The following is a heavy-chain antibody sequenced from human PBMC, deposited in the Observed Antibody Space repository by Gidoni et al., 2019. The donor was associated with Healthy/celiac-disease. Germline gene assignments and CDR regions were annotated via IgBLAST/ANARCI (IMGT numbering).Heavy chain of an antibody. CDR1: GFTFSSYS. CDR2: ISSSSSYI. CDR3: ARGAPGLLRYFDWLES. V-gene: IGHV3-21*01. J-gene: IGHJ5*02. Sequence: EVQLVESGGGLVKPGGSLRLSCASSGFTFSSYSMNWVRQAPGKGLEWVSSISSSSSYIYYADSVKGRFTISRDNAKNSLYLQMNSLRAEDTAVYYCARGAPGLLRYFDWLESWGQGTLVTVSS. D-gene: IGHD3-9*01.